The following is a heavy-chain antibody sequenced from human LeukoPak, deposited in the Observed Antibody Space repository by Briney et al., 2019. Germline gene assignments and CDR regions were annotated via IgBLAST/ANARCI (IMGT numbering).Heavy chain of an antibody. CDR3: ASFPIMVRTAYFDY. CDR1: GFTFSSYA. V-gene: IGHV3-48*04. CDR2: ISSSGSTI. J-gene: IGHJ4*02. D-gene: IGHD3-10*01. Sequence: PGGSLRLSCAASGFTFSSYAMHWIRQAPGKGLEWVSYISSSGSTIYYADSVKGRFTISRDNAKNSLYLQMNSLRAEDTAVYYCASFPIMVRTAYFDYWGQGTLVTVSS.